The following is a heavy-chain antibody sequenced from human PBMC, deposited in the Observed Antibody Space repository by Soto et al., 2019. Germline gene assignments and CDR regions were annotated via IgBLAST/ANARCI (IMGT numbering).Heavy chain of an antibody. D-gene: IGHD5-12*01. Sequence: VQMVESGGGGVQPGRSLRLSCAASGFSLKNFAMHWVRQAPGEGLEWVAVISFDGRNAYYGDSANGRFTVSRDESNPPLFLEPAGLSTDDPAVYSCAQTRSGYSYSFGYSGQGTLFTVSS. CDR1: GFSLKNFA. J-gene: IGHJ4*02. CDR3: AQTRSGYSYSFGY. V-gene: IGHV3-30*18. CDR2: ISFDGRNA.